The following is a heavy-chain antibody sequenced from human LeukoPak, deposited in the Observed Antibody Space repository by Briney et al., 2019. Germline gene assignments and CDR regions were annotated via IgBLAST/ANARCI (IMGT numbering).Heavy chain of an antibody. V-gene: IGHV1-69*04. J-gene: IGHJ4*02. D-gene: IGHD3-10*01. Sequence: GASVKVSCKASGGTFSNYAISWVRQAPGQGLEWVGRIIPILGIANYAQKFQGRVTITADKSTSTAYMALSSLRSEDTAMYYCARDWSEFTLPDFWGQGTLVTVSS. CDR3: ARDWSEFTLPDF. CDR2: IIPILGIA. CDR1: GGTFSNYA.